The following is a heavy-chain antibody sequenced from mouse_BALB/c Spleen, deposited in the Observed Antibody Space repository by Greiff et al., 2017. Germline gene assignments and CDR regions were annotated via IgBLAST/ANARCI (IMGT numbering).Heavy chain of an antibody. CDR3: ARYYGSSAMDY. V-gene: IGHV1-4*02. CDR2: INPSSGYT. J-gene: IGHJ4*01. Sequence: QVQLQQSAAELARPGASVKMSCKASGYTFTSYTMHWVKQRPGQGLEWIGYINPSSGYTEYNQKFKDKTTLTADKSSSTAYMQLSSLTSEDSAVYYCARYYGSSAMDYWGQGTSVTVSS. D-gene: IGHD1-1*01. CDR1: GYTFTSYT.